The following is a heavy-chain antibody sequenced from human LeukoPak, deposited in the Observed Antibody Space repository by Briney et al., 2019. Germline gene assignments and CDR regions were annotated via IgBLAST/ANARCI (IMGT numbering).Heavy chain of an antibody. V-gene: IGHV4-59*12. J-gene: IGHJ4*02. Sequence: TSETLSLTCAVYGGSISSYYWSWIRQPPGKGLEWIGYIYYSGSTNYNPSLKSRVTISVDTSKNQFSLKLSSVTAEDTAVYYCARRAGEYSHPYDYWGQGTLVTVSS. CDR1: GGSISSYY. D-gene: IGHD4-17*01. CDR3: ARRAGEYSHPYDY. CDR2: IYYSGST.